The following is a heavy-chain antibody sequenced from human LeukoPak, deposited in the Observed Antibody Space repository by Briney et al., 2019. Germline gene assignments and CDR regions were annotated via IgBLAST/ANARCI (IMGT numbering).Heavy chain of an antibody. J-gene: IGHJ4*01. CDR2: IYYIGRT. CDR3: ARHVDTAVVLYFDY. Sequence: SETLSLTCTVSGDSISSYYWSWIRQPPGKGLKWIGYIYYIGRTNYNPSLKSRVTISVDTSKNQFSLMLTSVTAADTAVYYCARHVDTAVVLYFDYWGHGALVTVSS. CDR1: GDSISSYY. D-gene: IGHD5-18*01. V-gene: IGHV4-59*01.